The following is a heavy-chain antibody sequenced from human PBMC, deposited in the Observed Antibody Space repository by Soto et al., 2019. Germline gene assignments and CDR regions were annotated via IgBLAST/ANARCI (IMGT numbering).Heavy chain of an antibody. CDR2: IYYSGST. J-gene: IGHJ5*02. CDR1: GGSISSYY. CDR3: AKDSGYNYGYFRWFEP. V-gene: IGHV4-59*01. Sequence: SETLSLTCTVSGGSISSYYWSWIRQPPGKGLEWIGYIYYSGSTNYNPSLKSRVTISVDTSKNQFSLKLSSVTAADTAVYYCAKDSGYNYGYFRWFEPWGQGTLVTVSS. D-gene: IGHD5-18*01.